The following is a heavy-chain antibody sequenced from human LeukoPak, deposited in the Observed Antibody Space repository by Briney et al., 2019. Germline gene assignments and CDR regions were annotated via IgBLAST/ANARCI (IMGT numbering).Heavy chain of an antibody. J-gene: IGHJ3*02. Sequence: GGSLRLPCAASGFTFSSYEMNWVRQAPGKGLEWVSYISSSGSTIYYADSVKGRFTISRDNSKNTLYLQMNSLRAEDTAVYYCAKSRYCSSTSCLYDAFDIWGQGTMVTVSS. CDR1: GFTFSSYE. D-gene: IGHD2-2*01. CDR2: ISSSGSTI. V-gene: IGHV3-48*03. CDR3: AKSRYCSSTSCLYDAFDI.